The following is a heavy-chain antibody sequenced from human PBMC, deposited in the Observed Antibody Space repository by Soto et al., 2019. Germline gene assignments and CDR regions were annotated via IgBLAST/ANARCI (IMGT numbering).Heavy chain of an antibody. CDR2: IYYSGST. J-gene: IGHJ4*02. CDR1: GGSISSGGYY. D-gene: IGHD3-10*01. V-gene: IGHV4-31*03. Sequence: TLSLTCTVSGGSISSGGYYWSWIRQHPGKGLEWIGYIYYSGSTYYNPSLKSRVTISVDTSKNQFSLKLGSVTAADTAVYYCARDGDYYGSGSYPQGFRYFDYWGQGTLVTVSS. CDR3: ARDGDYYGSGSYPQGFRYFDY.